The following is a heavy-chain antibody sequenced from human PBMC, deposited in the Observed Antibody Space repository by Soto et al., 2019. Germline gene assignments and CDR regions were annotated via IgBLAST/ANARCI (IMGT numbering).Heavy chain of an antibody. CDR3: AILFSSGSGDLDYYCYMDV. D-gene: IGHD6-19*01. CDR2: MNPSSGGT. V-gene: IGHV1-8*01. Sequence: QVQLVQSGAEVKKPGASVKVSCKASGYTFTSSDINWVRQATGQGLEWMGWMNPSSGGTAYSQKFQGRVTMTRNTSINTAYMELSSLRSGDTAVYYCAILFSSGSGDLDYYCYMDVWGKGTTVTVSS. CDR1: GYTFTSSD. J-gene: IGHJ6*03.